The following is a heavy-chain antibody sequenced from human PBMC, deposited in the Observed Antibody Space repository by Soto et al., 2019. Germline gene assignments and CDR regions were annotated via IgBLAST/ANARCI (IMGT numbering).Heavy chain of an antibody. CDR2: INSVSGST. CDR3: ARGGSSSAH. CDR1: GNTHTIYF. V-gene: IGHV1-2*02. D-gene: IGHD3-10*01. Sequence: QVQLVQSGAEVKQPGASVRVSCKASGNTHTIYFIHLLRQAPVQGLEWMGWINSVSGSTTYAPRFRGRVSMPRDTSSAPAFMDLSGLRSDDTAVYYCARGGSSSAHWRPGTLVTVSS. J-gene: IGHJ4*02.